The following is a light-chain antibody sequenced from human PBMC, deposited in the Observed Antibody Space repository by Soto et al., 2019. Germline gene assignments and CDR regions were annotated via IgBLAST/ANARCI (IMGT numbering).Light chain of an antibody. CDR2: LGS. V-gene: IGKV2-28*01. Sequence: DIVMTQSPLSLPVTPGEPASISCRSSXSLLXSXXYNYLDWYLQKPGQSPQLLLYLGSNRASGXPAXXXXXGXXXXXXXXXXXXXXEDXXVYYCIQAXQTPRTFGQGTKLEIK. CDR3: IQAXQTPRT. CDR1: XSLLXSXXYNY. J-gene: IGKJ2*02.